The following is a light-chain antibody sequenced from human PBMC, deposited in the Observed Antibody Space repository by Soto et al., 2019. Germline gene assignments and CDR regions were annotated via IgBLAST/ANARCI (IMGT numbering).Light chain of an antibody. Sequence: IQMTQSTSTLSASVGDRVTITCRASQSISSWLAWYQQKPGKAPKLLIYKASSLESGVPLRFSGSGSGTEFTLTISSLQPDDFATYYCQQYNSYPWTFAQGTKVDIK. CDR1: QSISSW. J-gene: IGKJ1*01. CDR2: KAS. CDR3: QQYNSYPWT. V-gene: IGKV1-5*03.